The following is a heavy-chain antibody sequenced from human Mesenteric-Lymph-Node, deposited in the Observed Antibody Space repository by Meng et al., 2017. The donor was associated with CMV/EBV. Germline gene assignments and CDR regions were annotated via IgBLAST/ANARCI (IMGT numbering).Heavy chain of an antibody. CDR3: ASLRLSGYDWYYYGMDV. D-gene: IGHD5-12*01. Sequence: SETLSLTCTVSGGSVSSGSYYWSWIRQPPGKGLEWIGYIYYSGSTNYNPSLKSRVTISVDTSKTQFSLKLSSVTAADTAVYYCASLRLSGYDWYYYGMDVWGQGTTVTVSS. J-gene: IGHJ6*02. CDR2: IYYSGST. V-gene: IGHV4-61*01. CDR1: GGSVSSGSYY.